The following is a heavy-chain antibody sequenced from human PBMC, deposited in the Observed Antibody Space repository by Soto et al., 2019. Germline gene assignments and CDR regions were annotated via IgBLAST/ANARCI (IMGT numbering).Heavy chain of an antibody. Sequence: GSGPTLVNPTQTLTLTCAFSGFSLSTGGVSMGWIRQPPGKALEWLALIYWNDDKRYSPSLKSSLTITKDTSKNQVVLTMTNMDPVDTATYYCALALSGSYYEARAPFDYWGQGTLVTVSS. CDR3: ALALSGSYYEARAPFDY. D-gene: IGHD1-26*01. CDR2: IYWNDDK. V-gene: IGHV2-5*01. J-gene: IGHJ4*02. CDR1: GFSLSTGGVS.